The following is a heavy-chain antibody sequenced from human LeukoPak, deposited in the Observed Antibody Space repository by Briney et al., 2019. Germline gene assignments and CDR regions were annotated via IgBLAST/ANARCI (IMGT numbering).Heavy chain of an antibody. CDR1: GYTFTSYG. Sequence: ASVKVSCKASGYTFTSYGISWVRQAPGQGLEWMGWISAYNGNTNYAQKLQGRVTMTTDTSTSTAYMELRSLTSDDTAVYYCARDDYGDQHYYYYYGMDVWGQGITVTVSS. V-gene: IGHV1-18*01. CDR2: ISAYNGNT. J-gene: IGHJ6*02. D-gene: IGHD4-17*01. CDR3: ARDDYGDQHYYYYYGMDV.